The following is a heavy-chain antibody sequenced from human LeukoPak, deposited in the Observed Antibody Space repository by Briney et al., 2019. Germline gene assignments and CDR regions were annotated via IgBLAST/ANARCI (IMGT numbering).Heavy chain of an antibody. J-gene: IGHJ4*02. D-gene: IGHD4-11*01. Sequence: ASVKVSCKASGYTFTNYYIHWVRQAPGQGLEWMGWINPNSGGTNYAQKFQGRVTMTRDTSISTAYMELSRLRSDDTAVYYCARLSNYRDYWGQGTLVTVSS. CDR2: INPNSGGT. CDR1: GYTFTNYY. V-gene: IGHV1-2*02. CDR3: ARLSNYRDY.